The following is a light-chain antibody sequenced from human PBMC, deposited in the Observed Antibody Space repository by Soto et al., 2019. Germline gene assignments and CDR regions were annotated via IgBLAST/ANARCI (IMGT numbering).Light chain of an antibody. V-gene: IGKV1-5*01. J-gene: IGKJ5*01. CDR2: DAS. Sequence: FQTTPSPSPLSASVGDRVTITCRASQSISSWLAWYQQKPGKAPKLLIYDASSLESGVPARFSGSGSGTDFTLTISSLEPEDFAVYYCQQRSNWPTFGQGTRLEI. CDR1: QSISSW. CDR3: QQRSNWPT.